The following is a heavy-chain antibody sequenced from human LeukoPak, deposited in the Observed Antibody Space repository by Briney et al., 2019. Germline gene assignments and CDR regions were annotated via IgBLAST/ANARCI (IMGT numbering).Heavy chain of an antibody. V-gene: IGHV3-30*18. D-gene: IGHD1-26*01. CDR3: AKAPWDSGAYYFDY. J-gene: IGHJ4*02. Sequence: GSLRLSCSASGFTLNSYGMPWVRQAPGQGLEWVAVISYDGSNKYYADSVKGRFTISRDNSKNTLYLQMNSLRAEDTAVYYCAKAPWDSGAYYFDYWGQGTLVTVSS. CDR1: GFTLNSYG. CDR2: ISYDGSNK.